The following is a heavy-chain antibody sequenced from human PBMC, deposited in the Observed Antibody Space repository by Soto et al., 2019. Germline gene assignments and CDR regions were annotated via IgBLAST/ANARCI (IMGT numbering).Heavy chain of an antibody. Sequence: QVQLQESGPGLVKPSGTLSLTCAVSGGSISSSHWWTWVRQSPGKGLEYIGEISHSGTSNSNPSLKSRVSLSVDKSKNNFSLTLTSVPAADTAVYYCARVVLTITRGAFDAWGQGTLVIVSS. CDR3: ARVVLTITRGAFDA. D-gene: IGHD3-9*01. CDR2: ISHSGTS. J-gene: IGHJ3*01. V-gene: IGHV4-4*02. CDR1: GGSISSSHW.